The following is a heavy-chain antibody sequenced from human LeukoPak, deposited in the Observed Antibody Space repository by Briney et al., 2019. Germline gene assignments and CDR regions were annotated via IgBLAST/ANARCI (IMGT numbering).Heavy chain of an antibody. D-gene: IGHD1-26*01. Sequence: ASVKVSCKASGYTFTNYDINWVRQATGQGLEWMGWVNTNSGNTGYAQKFQGRVTMTRDTSISTAYMELRSLRFDDTAVYYRARVTGSIDYWGQGTLVTVSS. CDR1: GYTFTNYD. CDR2: VNTNSGNT. J-gene: IGHJ4*02. CDR3: ARVTGSIDY. V-gene: IGHV1-8*01.